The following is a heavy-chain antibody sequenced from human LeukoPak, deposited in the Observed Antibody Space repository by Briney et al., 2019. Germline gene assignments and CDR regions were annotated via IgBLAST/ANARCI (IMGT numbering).Heavy chain of an antibody. CDR2: MSPSNGNT. D-gene: IGHD1-26*01. CDR3: ASSTGRTLAFDV. V-gene: IGHV1-8*03. CDR1: GYSFINDD. J-gene: IGHJ3*01. Sequence: ASVKVSCKASGYSFINDDINWVRQAPGQGLEWMVWMSPSNGNTGFAQKFQGRVTLTWNTSITTAYMELSSLRSEDTAVYYCASSTGRTLAFDVWGQGTMVSVSS.